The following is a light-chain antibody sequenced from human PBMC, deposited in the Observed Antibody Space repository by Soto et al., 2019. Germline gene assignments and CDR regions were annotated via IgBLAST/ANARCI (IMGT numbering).Light chain of an antibody. J-gene: IGKJ1*01. CDR3: LQFNSYPRT. CDR1: QSVSSSY. V-gene: IGKV3-20*01. CDR2: GAS. Sequence: EIVLTQSPGTLSLSPGERATLSCRASQSVSSSYLAWYQQKPGQAPRLLIYGASTRATGIPSRFSGSRSGTEFTLTISNLQPEDFATYYCLQFNSYPRTFGQGTKVDIK.